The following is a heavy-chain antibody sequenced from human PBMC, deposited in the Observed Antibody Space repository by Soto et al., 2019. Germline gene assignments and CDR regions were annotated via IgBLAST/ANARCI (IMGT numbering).Heavy chain of an antibody. CDR3: ARDWEQLGLDY. V-gene: IGHV3-30*03. CDR1: GFTFSSYG. Sequence: GGSLRLSCAASGFTFSSYGMHWVRQAPGKGLEWVAVISYDGSNKYYADSVKGRFTISRDNSKNTLYLQMNSLRAEDTAVYYCARDWEQLGLDYWGQGTLVTVSS. J-gene: IGHJ4*02. CDR2: ISYDGSNK. D-gene: IGHD6-6*01.